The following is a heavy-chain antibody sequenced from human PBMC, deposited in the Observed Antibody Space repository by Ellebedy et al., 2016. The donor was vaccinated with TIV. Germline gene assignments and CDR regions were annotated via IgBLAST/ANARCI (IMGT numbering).Heavy chain of an antibody. Sequence: GESLKISCAASGFTFSSYGMHWVRQAPGKGLEWVAVIWYDGSNKYYADSVKGRFTISRDNSKNTLYLQMNSLRAEDTAVYYWAREGGDTAMEGVAFDIWGQGTMVTVSS. CDR3: AREGGDTAMEGVAFDI. J-gene: IGHJ3*02. CDR2: IWYDGSNK. D-gene: IGHD5-18*01. V-gene: IGHV3-33*08. CDR1: GFTFSSYG.